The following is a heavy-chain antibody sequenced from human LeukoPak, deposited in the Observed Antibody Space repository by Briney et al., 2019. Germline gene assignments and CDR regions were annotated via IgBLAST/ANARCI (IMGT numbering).Heavy chain of an antibody. Sequence: GGSLRLSCAASGFTFSSYSMNWVRQAPGKGLEWVSSISSSSSYIYYADSVKGRFTISRDNAKNSLYLQMNSLRAEDTAVYYCARFFCDDGGSGGSCHTPIWGQGTLVTVSS. CDR2: ISSSSSYI. D-gene: IGHD2-15*01. CDR1: GFTFSSYS. CDR3: ARFFCDDGGSGGSCHTPI. J-gene: IGHJ4*02. V-gene: IGHV3-21*01.